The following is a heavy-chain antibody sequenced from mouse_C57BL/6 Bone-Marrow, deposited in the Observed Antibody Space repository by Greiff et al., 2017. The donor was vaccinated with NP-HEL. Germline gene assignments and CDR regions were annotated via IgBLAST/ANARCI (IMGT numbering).Heavy chain of an antibody. D-gene: IGHD2-5*01. CDR1: GFTFSSYG. CDR3: ARHYYSNYFDY. J-gene: IGHJ2*01. CDR2: ISSGGSYT. V-gene: IGHV5-6*01. Sequence: EVHGVESGGDLVKPGGSLKLSCAASGFTFSSYGMSWVRQTPDKRLEWVATISSGGSYTYYPDSVKGRFTISRDNAKNTLYLQMSSLKSEDTAMYYCARHYYSNYFDYWGQGTTLTVSS.